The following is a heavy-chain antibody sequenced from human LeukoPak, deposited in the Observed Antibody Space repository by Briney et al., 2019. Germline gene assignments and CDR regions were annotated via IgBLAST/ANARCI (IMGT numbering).Heavy chain of an antibody. Sequence: GGSLRLSCIASGFTLSTYWMHWVRQAPGKGLVWISRINRDGSGITYADSVKGRFTISRDNAKGILYLQMNSLRAEDTAVYYCANTGYNYEFDYWGQGTLVTVSS. V-gene: IGHV3-74*01. CDR2: INRDGSGI. CDR1: GFTLSTYW. J-gene: IGHJ4*02. CDR3: ANTGYNYEFDY. D-gene: IGHD5-18*01.